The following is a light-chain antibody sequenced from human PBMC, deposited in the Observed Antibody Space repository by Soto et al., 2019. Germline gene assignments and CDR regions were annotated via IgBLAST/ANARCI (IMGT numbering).Light chain of an antibody. CDR2: GAS. CDR3: HQDYDLPLT. Sequence: EIVMTQSPGTLSLSPGGRATLSFRASQSISNTYLSWYQQKPGQAPRLLIYGASTRATGIPARFSGSGSGTDFTLTISSLQPEDFAVYYCHQDYDLPLTFGGGTRVEIK. CDR1: QSISNTY. J-gene: IGKJ4*01. V-gene: IGKV3D-7*01.